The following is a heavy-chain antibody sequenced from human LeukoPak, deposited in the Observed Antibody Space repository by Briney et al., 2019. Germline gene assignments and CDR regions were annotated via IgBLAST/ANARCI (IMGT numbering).Heavy chain of an antibody. CDR1: GYTFTGYY. CDR2: INPNSGGT. Sequence: ASVKVSCKASGYTFTGYYMLWVRQAPGQGLEWMGWINPNSGGTNYAQKFQGRVTMTRGTSISTAYMELSRLRSDDTAVYYCARDPRATVTYNYYYYYYMDVWGKGTTVTISS. V-gene: IGHV1-2*02. D-gene: IGHD4-17*01. J-gene: IGHJ6*03. CDR3: ARDPRATVTYNYYYYYYMDV.